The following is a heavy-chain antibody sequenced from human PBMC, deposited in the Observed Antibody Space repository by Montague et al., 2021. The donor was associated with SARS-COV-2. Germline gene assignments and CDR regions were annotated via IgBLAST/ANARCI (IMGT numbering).Heavy chain of an antibody. CDR2: INSGGSNI. V-gene: IGHV3-23*03. CDR1: GFTFSSYA. J-gene: IGHJ6*02. Sequence: SLRLSCAASGFTFSSYAMSWVRQAPGKGLEWVSVINSGGSNIYYADSVKGRFTISRDNSKNTLYLQLNSLRAEDTAVYYCAKEVLLGTAGYYGIDVWGQGTTVTVSS. D-gene: IGHD5-18*01. CDR3: AKEVLLGTAGYYGIDV.